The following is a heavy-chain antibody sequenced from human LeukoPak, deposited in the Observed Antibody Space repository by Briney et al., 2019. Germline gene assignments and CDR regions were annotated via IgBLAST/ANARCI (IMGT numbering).Heavy chain of an antibody. CDR2: SHYTGST. V-gene: IGHV4-59*08. J-gene: IGHJ5*02. CDR1: GASISSYY. Sequence: SESLSLTCSVSGASISSYYWSWIRQPPGKGLEWIGYSHYTGSTDYNPSLKSRVTISVDTSKNQLSLKLTSVTAADTAEYYCSRHATDSVGGGWFHPWGQGSLVTVSS. CDR3: SRHATDSVGGGWFHP. D-gene: IGHD5/OR15-5a*01.